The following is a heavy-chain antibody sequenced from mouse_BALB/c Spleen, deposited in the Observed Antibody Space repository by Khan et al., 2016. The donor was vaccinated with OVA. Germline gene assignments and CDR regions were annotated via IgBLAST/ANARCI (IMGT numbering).Heavy chain of an antibody. D-gene: IGHD1-1*01. CDR2: INTNTGEP. V-gene: IGHV9-3*02. CDR3: ARGNYYGSNSWFAY. CDR1: GYTFTNYG. J-gene: IGHJ3*01. Sequence: QIQLVQSGPELKKPGETVKISCKASGYTFTNYGINWVKQAPGKGLKWMGWINTNTGEPTYAEEFKGRFAFSLETSASTAYLQLNNLKNEDTATYCCARGNYYGSNSWFAYWGKGTLVTVSA.